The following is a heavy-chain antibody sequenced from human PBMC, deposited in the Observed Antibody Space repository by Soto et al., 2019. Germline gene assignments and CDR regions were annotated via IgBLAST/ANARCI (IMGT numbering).Heavy chain of an antibody. D-gene: IGHD5-18*01. J-gene: IGHJ6*02. CDR2: IIPIFGTA. Sequence: SVKVSCKASGGTFSSYAISWLRQAPGQGLEWMGGIIPIFGTANYAQKFQGRVTITADKSTSTAYMELSSLRSEDTAVYYCARPGGYSYGYDYYYGMDVWGQGTTVTVSS. CDR3: ARPGGYSYGYDYYYGMDV. V-gene: IGHV1-69*06. CDR1: GGTFSSYA.